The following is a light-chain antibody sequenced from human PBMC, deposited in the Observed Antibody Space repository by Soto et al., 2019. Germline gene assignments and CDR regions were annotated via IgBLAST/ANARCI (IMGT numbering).Light chain of an antibody. CDR2: GAS. CDR3: QQYNNWPSWT. CDR1: QSVSSN. J-gene: IGKJ1*01. Sequence: EVVLTQFPATLSLPPGERATLSCRASQSVSSNLAWYQQKPGQAPRLLIYGASTRATGIPARFSGSGSGTEFTLTISSLQSEDFAVYYCQQYNNWPSWTFGQGTKVDIK. V-gene: IGKV3-15*01.